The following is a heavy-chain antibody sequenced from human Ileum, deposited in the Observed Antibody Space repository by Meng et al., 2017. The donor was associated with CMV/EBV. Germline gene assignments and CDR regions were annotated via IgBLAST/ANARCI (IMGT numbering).Heavy chain of an antibody. CDR3: ARHGYYSTGWSF. D-gene: IGHD6-19*01. CDR2: IIPALAII. CDR1: GGAFSPYT. V-gene: IGHV1-69*02. Sequence: QVQLVQSGAEVKKPGSSVKVSCQASGGAFSPYTISWVRQAPGQGLEWMGRIIPALAIINYAQRFQGRVTITADMSKSTAYMELRSLTSDDTAVYYCARHGYYSTGWSFWGQGTLVTVSS. J-gene: IGHJ4*02.